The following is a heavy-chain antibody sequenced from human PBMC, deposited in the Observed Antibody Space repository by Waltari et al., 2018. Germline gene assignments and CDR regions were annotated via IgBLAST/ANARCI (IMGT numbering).Heavy chain of an antibody. CDR2: INHSGST. V-gene: IGHV4-34*01. Sequence: QVQLQQWGAGLLKPSETLSLTCAVYGGSFSGYYWSWIRQPPGKGLEWIGEINHSGSTNYNPSLKSRVTISVDPSKNQFSLKLSSVTAADTAVYYCARFLGPAAREYFDYWGQGTLVTVSS. CDR3: ARFLGPAAREYFDY. D-gene: IGHD2-2*01. J-gene: IGHJ4*02. CDR1: GGSFSGYY.